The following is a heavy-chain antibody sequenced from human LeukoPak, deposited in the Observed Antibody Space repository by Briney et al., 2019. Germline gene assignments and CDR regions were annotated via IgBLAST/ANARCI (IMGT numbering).Heavy chain of an antibody. V-gene: IGHV4-59*01. CDR2: IYYSGST. D-gene: IGHD3-10*01. J-gene: IGHJ4*02. CDR3: ARYHYASGSFDY. CDR1: GGSISSDY. Sequence: SETLSLTCTVSGGSISSDYWSWIRQPPGKGLEGIGNIYYSGSTDYNPSLKSRVTISVDTSKNQISLRLSSVTAGDTAVYYCARYHYASGSFDYWGQGTLVTVSS.